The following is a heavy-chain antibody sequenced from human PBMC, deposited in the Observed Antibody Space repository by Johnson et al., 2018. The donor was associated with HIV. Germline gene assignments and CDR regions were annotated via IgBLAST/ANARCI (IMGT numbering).Heavy chain of an antibody. D-gene: IGHD6-13*01. Sequence: VQVVESGGGLVQPGRSLRLSCAASGFTFDDYAMHWVRQAPGKGLEWVSGISWNSGSIGYADSVKGRFTISRDNAKNSLYLQMNSLRAEDTALYYCAKDRGLLAARLGAFDIWGQVTMVTVSS. CDR1: GFTFDDYA. CDR2: ISWNSGSI. V-gene: IGHV3-9*01. CDR3: AKDRGLLAARLGAFDI. J-gene: IGHJ3*02.